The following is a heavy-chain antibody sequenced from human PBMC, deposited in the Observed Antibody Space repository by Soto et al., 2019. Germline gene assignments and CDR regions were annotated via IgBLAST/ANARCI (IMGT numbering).Heavy chain of an antibody. D-gene: IGHD3-9*01. V-gene: IGHV5-51*01. CDR1: GYSFTSYW. CDR2: IYPGDSDT. J-gene: IGHJ6*02. Sequence: GESLKISCKGSGYSFTSYWIGWVRQMPGKGLEWMGIIYPGDSDTRYSPSFQGQVTISADKSISTAYLQWSSLKASDTAMYYCARYEDYDILTVLSSVNNLPQNDIKKRGMDVWGQGTTVTVSS. CDR3: ARYEDYDILTVLSSVNNLPQNDIKKRGMDV.